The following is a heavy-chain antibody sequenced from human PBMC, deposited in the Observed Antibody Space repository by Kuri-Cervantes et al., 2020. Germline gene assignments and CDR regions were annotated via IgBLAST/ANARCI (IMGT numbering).Heavy chain of an antibody. D-gene: IGHD3-10*01. CDR1: GGSISSGGYS. V-gene: IGHV2-26*01. CDR3: ARYGSGIYEFDY. CDR2: IFSNDEK. J-gene: IGHJ4*02. Sequence: LRLSCAVSGGSISSGGYSWSWIRQPPGKALEWLAHIFSNDEKSYSTSLRSRLTISKDTSKSQVVLTMTNMDPVDTATYYCARYGSGIYEFDYWGQGTLVTVSS.